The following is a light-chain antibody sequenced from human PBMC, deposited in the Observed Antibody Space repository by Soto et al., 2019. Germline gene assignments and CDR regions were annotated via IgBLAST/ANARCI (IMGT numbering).Light chain of an antibody. V-gene: IGKV1-5*03. CDR1: QSISTW. CDR2: EAF. CDR3: QQYNTYSRT. J-gene: IGKJ1*01. Sequence: DIQMTQSPSTLSASVGDRVTITCRASQSISTWLAWYQQKQGKAPKFLIYEAFTLESGVPSRFSGSGSGTEFTLTISSLQPDDFATYYCQQYNTYSRTFGQGTKVEIK.